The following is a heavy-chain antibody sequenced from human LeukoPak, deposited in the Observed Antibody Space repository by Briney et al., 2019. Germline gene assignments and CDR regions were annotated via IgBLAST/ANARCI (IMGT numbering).Heavy chain of an antibody. CDR3: ARGAAGMAYFDY. CDR1: GFTFSSNS. CDR2: ITSSSSTI. Sequence: PGQSLRLSCAASGFTFSSNSMNWVRQAPGKGVEWVSYITSSSSTIYYADSVKGRFTISRDNAKDSLYLQMNSLRDEDTAVYYCARGAAGMAYFDYWGQGTLVTVSS. J-gene: IGHJ4*02. V-gene: IGHV3-48*02. D-gene: IGHD5-18*01.